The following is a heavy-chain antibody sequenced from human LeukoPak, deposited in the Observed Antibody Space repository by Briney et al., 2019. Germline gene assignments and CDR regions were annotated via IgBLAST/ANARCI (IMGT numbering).Heavy chain of an antibody. J-gene: IGHJ5*02. Sequence: RGESLKISCKGSGYSFTSYWIGWVRQMPGKGLEWMGIIYPGDSDTRYSPSFQGQVTISADKSISTAYLQWSSLKASDTAMYYCARFRCSSSWYVERWFDPWGQGTLVTVSS. CDR3: ARFRCSSSWYVERWFDP. V-gene: IGHV5-51*01. D-gene: IGHD6-13*01. CDR2: IYPGDSDT. CDR1: GYSFTSYW.